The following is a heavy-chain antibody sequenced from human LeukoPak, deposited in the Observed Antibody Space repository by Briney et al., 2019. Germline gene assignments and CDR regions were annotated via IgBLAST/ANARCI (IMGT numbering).Heavy chain of an antibody. V-gene: IGHV3-23*01. D-gene: IGHD6-13*01. CDR2: ISGSGGST. CDR1: GFTFSSYA. J-gene: IGHJ4*02. CDR3: AKSVNYAPPYSSSWLIDY. Sequence: PGGSLRLSCAASGFTFSSYAMSWVRQAPGKGLEWVSAISGSGGSTYYADSVKGRFTTSRDNSKNTLYLQMNSLRAEDTAVYYCAKSVNYAPPYSSSWLIDYWGQGTLVTVSS.